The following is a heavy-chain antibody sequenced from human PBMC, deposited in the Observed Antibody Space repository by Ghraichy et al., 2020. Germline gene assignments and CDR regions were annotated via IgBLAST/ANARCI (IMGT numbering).Heavy chain of an antibody. J-gene: IGHJ6*02. CDR1: GFTFSSCE. V-gene: IGHV3-48*03. D-gene: IGHD5-12*01. CDR2: ITSSGYTI. CDR3: ARDSGYDYYYFGMDV. Sequence: GGSLRLSCAASGFTFSSCEMNWVRQAPGKGLEWVSYITSSGYTIYYADSVKGRFTISRDNAKNSLYLQMNSLRAEDTAVYYCARDSGYDYYYFGMDVWGQGATVTVSS.